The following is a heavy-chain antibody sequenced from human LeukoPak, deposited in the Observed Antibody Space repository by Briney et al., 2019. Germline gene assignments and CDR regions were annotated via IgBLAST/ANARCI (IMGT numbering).Heavy chain of an antibody. D-gene: IGHD4-17*01. J-gene: IGHJ4*02. V-gene: IGHV3-9*01. CDR1: GFTFDDYA. CDR2: ISWNSGSI. Sequence: GGSLRLSCAASGFTFDDYAMHWVRQAPGKGLEWVSGISWNSGSIGYADSVKGRFTISRDNAKNSLYLQMNSLRAEDTALYYCAKDLAREDYGYHFDYWGQGTLVTVSS. CDR3: AKDLAREDYGYHFDY.